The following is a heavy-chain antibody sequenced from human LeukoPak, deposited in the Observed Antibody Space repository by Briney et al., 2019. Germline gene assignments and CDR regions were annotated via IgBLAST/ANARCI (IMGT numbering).Heavy chain of an antibody. CDR1: GFSLSGYG. J-gene: IGHJ4*02. CDR2: VSYDGSKK. CDR3: ARVRAAHYYDY. D-gene: IGHD6-6*01. Sequence: GVSLTLSRAASGFSLSGYGMHWLRHAPGKGLEWVAVVSYDGSKKYYADSVKGRFTISRDNSKNTQYLEMNSLKVEDTAVYYCARVRAAHYYDYWGQGTLVTVSS. V-gene: IGHV3-30-3*01.